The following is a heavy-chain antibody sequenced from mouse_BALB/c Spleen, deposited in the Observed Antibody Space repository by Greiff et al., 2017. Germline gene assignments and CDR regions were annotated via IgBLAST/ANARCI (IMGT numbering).Heavy chain of an antibody. CDR2: ISTYYGDA. V-gene: IGHV1S137*01. CDR3: ARGGLSAMDY. J-gene: IGHJ4*01. Sequence: QVQLQRSGAELVRPGVSVKISCKGSGYTFTDYAMHWVKQSHAKSLEWIGVISTYYGDASYNQKFKGKATMTVDKSSSTAYMELARLTSEDSAIYYCARGGLSAMDYWGQGTSVTVSS. D-gene: IGHD2-3*01. CDR1: GYTFTDYA.